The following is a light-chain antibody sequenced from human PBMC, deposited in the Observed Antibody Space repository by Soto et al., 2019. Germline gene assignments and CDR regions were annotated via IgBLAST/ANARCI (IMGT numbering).Light chain of an antibody. Sequence: DLVMTQSPDSLAVSLGERATINCKSSQSVLYSSNNKNYLAWYQQKPGQPPKLLIYWASTRESGVPDRFSGSGSGTDFTLTISSLQAEDVAVYYCQQYYSTSLTFGGGTKV. CDR2: WAS. J-gene: IGKJ4*01. V-gene: IGKV4-1*01. CDR3: QQYYSTSLT. CDR1: QSVLYSSNNKNY.